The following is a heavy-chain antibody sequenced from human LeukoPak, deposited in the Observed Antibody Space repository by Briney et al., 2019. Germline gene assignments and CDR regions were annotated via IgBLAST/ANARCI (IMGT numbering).Heavy chain of an antibody. CDR3: ARHSCDILTAYSYYFDY. CDR2: IYYSGST. CDR1: GGSISSYY. Sequence: SETLCLSCVASGGSISSYYWSWVRQAPGKGLEWVGYIYYSGSTNYTPSLKSRVTISVHTTKNYSSLRLSSVTAADTAVYYCARHSCDILTAYSYYFDYWGQGTLVTVSS. D-gene: IGHD3-9*01. J-gene: IGHJ4*02. V-gene: IGHV4-59*08.